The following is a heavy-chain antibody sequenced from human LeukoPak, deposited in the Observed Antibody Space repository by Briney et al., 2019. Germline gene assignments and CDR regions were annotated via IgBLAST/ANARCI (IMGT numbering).Heavy chain of an antibody. CDR1: GFIVSRHY. CDR2: IYADGTT. Sequence: GGSLRLSCVASGFIVSRHYMSWVRQAPGNGLEWVSVIYADGTTYYADSMAGRFTFSRDNSKNTLYLQMDSLRTEDTAVYYCARGGTQGWLFYDSWGQGTLVTVSS. J-gene: IGHJ5*01. V-gene: IGHV3-53*01. D-gene: IGHD3-22*01. CDR3: ARGGTQGWLFYDS.